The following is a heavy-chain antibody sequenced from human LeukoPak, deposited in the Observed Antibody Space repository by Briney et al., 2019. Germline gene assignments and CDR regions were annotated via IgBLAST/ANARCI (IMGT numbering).Heavy chain of an antibody. D-gene: IGHD6-13*01. CDR1: GFTFSSYG. CDR2: ISGSGGST. V-gene: IGHV3-23*01. Sequence: GGSLRLSCPASGFTFSSYGMSWVRQAPGKGLEWVSAISGSGGSTYYADSVKGRFTISRDNSKNTLYLQTNSLRAEDTAVYYCAKVDSGIVATGSPYFDYWGQGTLVTVSS. CDR3: AKVDSGIVATGSPYFDY. J-gene: IGHJ4*02.